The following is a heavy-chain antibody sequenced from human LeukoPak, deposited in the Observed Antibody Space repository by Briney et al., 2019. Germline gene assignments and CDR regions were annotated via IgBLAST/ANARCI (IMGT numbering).Heavy chain of an antibody. V-gene: IGHV3-11*06. Sequence: PGGSLRLSCAASGFPFSDYYMTWIRQAPGKGLEWVSYMSSSGTHYTTYADSVQGRFTISRDNAKKILYLQMNNLRAEDTAVYYCARVKEHWQHLRLDPWGQGTLVTVSS. CDR2: MSSSGTHYT. J-gene: IGHJ5*02. CDR3: ARVKEHWQHLRLDP. D-gene: IGHD6-13*01. CDR1: GFPFSDYY.